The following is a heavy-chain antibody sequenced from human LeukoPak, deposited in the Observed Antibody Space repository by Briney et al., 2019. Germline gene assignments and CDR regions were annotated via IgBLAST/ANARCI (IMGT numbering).Heavy chain of an antibody. CDR1: GGSISSSSYY. CDR3: ARAGYCSGGSCYGGPYYYYYMDV. J-gene: IGHJ6*03. D-gene: IGHD2-15*01. Sequence: SETLSLTXTVSGGSISSSSYYWGWIRQPPGRGLEWIGSIYYSGSTYYNPSLKSRVTISVDTSKNQFSLKLSSVTAADTAVYYCARAGYCSGGSCYGGPYYYYYMDVWGKGTTVTVSS. CDR2: IYYSGST. V-gene: IGHV4-39*01.